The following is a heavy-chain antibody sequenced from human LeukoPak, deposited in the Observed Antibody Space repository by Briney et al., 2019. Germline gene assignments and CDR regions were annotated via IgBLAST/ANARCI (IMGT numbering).Heavy chain of an antibody. CDR3: AREGYYGSGSPPSLYFDY. CDR1: GFTFSSYW. Sequence: GGSLRLSCAASGFTFSSYWMNWARQAPGKGLEWVAVTSSDLNVKLYADSVKGRFTISRDNSRSTLYLQMNSLRPEDTAIYYCAREGYYGSGSPPSLYFDYWGQGTLVTVSS. J-gene: IGHJ4*02. D-gene: IGHD3-10*01. CDR2: TSSDLNVK. V-gene: IGHV3-30*03.